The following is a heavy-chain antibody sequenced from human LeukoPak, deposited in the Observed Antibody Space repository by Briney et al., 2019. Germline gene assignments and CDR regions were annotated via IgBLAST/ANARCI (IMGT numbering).Heavy chain of an antibody. Sequence: SETLSVTPTVSGDSICSYYGSWIRHRPGGGLGWIGYINYSGGTNYTPSLKGRVTISIYTSKNQFSLKLNSVTAADSAVYYCARLTRLSTSPDRYYLDYWGQGTLVTVSS. CDR2: INYSGGT. J-gene: IGHJ4*02. D-gene: IGHD3-16*02. CDR1: GDSICSYY. V-gene: IGHV4-59*08. CDR3: ARLTRLSTSPDRYYLDY.